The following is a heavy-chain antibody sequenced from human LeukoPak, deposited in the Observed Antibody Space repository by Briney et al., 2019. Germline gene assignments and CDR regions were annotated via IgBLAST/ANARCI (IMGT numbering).Heavy chain of an antibody. Sequence: GGSLRLSCAASGVTFSSYWMGWVRQAPGKGLEWVANIKEDGSHKNYVDSVQGRFTISRDNAKNSLYLQMNSLRVEDTAVYYCTRDFQGYWGQGTLVTVSS. V-gene: IGHV3-7*01. CDR3: TRDFQGY. CDR1: GVTFSSYW. J-gene: IGHJ4*02. CDR2: IKEDGSHK.